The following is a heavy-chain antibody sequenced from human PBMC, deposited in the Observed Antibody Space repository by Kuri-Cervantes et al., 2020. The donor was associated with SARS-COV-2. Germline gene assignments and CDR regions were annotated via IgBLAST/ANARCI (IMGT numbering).Heavy chain of an antibody. CDR2: ISGSGGST. CDR1: GFTFSSYA. Sequence: GGSLRLSCAASGFTFSSYAMSWVRQAPGKGLEWVSAISGSGGSTYYADSVKGRFTISRDNSKHTLYLQMNSLRAEDTAVYYCAKGPVGATGAFDIWGQGTMVTVSS. CDR3: AKGPVGATGAFDI. J-gene: IGHJ3*02. V-gene: IGHV3-23*01. D-gene: IGHD1-26*01.